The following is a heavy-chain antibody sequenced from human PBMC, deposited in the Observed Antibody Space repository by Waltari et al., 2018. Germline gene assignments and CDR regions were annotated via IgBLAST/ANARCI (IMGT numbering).Heavy chain of an antibody. CDR2: IYHSGST. V-gene: IGHV4-38-2*01. CDR1: GYSVSSGYY. Sequence: QVQLQESGPGLVKPSEPLSLTCAVSGYSVSSGYYWGWIRQPPGKGLEWIGSIYHSGSTYYNPSLKSRVTISVDTTKNQFSLKLSSVTAADTAVYYCARGGYSSTGYWGQGTLVTVSS. J-gene: IGHJ4*02. CDR3: ARGGYSSTGY. D-gene: IGHD6-19*01.